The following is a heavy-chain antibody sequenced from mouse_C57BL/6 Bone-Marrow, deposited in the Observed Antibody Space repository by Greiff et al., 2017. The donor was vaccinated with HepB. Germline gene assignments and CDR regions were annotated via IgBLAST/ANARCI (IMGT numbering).Heavy chain of an antibody. J-gene: IGHJ2*01. CDR1: GFTFTDYY. Sequence: VQRVESGGGLVQPGGSLSLSCAASGFTFTDYYMSWVRQPPGKALEWLGFIRNKANGYTTEYSASVKGRFTISRDNSQSILYLQMNALRAEDSATYYCARYIAVAYFDYWGQGTTLTVSS. D-gene: IGHD1-1*01. V-gene: IGHV7-3*01. CDR2: IRNKANGYTT. CDR3: ARYIAVAYFDY.